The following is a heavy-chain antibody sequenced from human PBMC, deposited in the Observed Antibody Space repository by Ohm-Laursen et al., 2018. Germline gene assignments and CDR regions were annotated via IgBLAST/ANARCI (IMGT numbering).Heavy chain of an antibody. D-gene: IGHD3-3*01. V-gene: IGHV3-33*06. CDR1: GFTFSSYG. CDR3: AKDTSGYDFWSGYYGNYYGMDV. CDR2: IWYDGSNK. Sequence: SLRLSCAASGFTFSSYGMHWVRQAPGKGLEWVAIIWYDGSNKYYADSVSGRFTISRDNSKNTLYLQMNSLRAEDTAVYYCAKDTSGYDFWSGYYGNYYGMDVWGQGTTVTVSS. J-gene: IGHJ6*02.